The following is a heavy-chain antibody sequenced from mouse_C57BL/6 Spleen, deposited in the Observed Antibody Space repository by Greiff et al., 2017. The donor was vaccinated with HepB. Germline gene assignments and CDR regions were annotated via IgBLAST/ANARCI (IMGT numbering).Heavy chain of an antibody. Sequence: EVQLVESGGGLVKPGGSLKLSCAASGFTFSSYAMSWVRQTPEKRLEWVATISDGGSYTYYPDNVKGRFTISRDNAKNSLYLQMSHLKSEDTAMYYCARVGGYGGFAYWGQGTLVTVSA. CDR2: ISDGGSYT. V-gene: IGHV5-4*01. CDR1: GFTFSSYA. J-gene: IGHJ3*01. CDR3: ARVGGYGGFAY. D-gene: IGHD2-2*01.